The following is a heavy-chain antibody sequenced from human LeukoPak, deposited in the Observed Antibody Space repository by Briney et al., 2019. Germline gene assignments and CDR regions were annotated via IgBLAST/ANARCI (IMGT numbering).Heavy chain of an antibody. J-gene: IGHJ6*03. CDR1: GFTFNSFW. CDR2: SNSDGSIT. D-gene: IGHD2-21*02. Sequence: GGSLRLSCAASGFTFNSFWMHWVRLVPGRGLEWVSRSNSDGSITSYADSVKGRFTISRNNAEKTLYLQMNSLRVEDTAVYFCARAVETAIRNWGHYMDVWGKGTAV. V-gene: IGHV3-74*01. CDR3: ARAVETAIRNWGHYMDV.